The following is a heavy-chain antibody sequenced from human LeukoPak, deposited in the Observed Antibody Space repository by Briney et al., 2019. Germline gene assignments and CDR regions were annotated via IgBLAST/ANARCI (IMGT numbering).Heavy chain of an antibody. CDR1: GFTFSSYG. Sequence: GGSLRLSCAASGFTFSSYGMHWVRQAPGKGLEWVAVISYDGSNKYYADSVKGRFTISRDNSKNTLYLQMNSLRAEDTAVYYCAKAPYYYDGSGYLSDYRGQGTLVTVSS. D-gene: IGHD3-22*01. V-gene: IGHV3-30*18. J-gene: IGHJ4*02. CDR2: ISYDGSNK. CDR3: AKAPYYYDGSGYLSDY.